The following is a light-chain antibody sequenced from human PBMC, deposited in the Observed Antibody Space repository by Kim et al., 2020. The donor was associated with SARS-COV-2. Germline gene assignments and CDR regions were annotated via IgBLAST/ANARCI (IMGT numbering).Light chain of an antibody. Sequence: DIQMTQSPSSLSASVGDRVTITCRASQSISSYLNWYQQKPGKAPKLLIYAASSLQSGVPSRFSGSGSGTDFTLTISSLQPEDFATYYCQQIYSTPLTFGRGTKVDIK. CDR3: QQIYSTPLT. V-gene: IGKV1-39*01. J-gene: IGKJ4*01. CDR1: QSISSY. CDR2: AAS.